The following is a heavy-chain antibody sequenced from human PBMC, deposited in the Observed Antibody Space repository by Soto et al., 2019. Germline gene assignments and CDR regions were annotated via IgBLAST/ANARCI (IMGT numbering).Heavy chain of an antibody. V-gene: IGHV3-21*01. Sequence: GGSLRLSCEASGFSFSTYSMHWVRQAPGKGLEWVSSIGRRSDIYYADSVKGRFTISRDNAKNSVSLQMNSLRDEDTAVYYCAREETAWPLAYGLDVWGQGTTVTVYS. D-gene: IGHD2-21*02. J-gene: IGHJ6*02. CDR1: GFSFSTYS. CDR2: IGRRSDI. CDR3: AREETAWPLAYGLDV.